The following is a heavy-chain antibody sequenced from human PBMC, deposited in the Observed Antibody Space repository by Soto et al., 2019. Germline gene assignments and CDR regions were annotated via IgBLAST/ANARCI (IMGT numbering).Heavy chain of an antibody. CDR3: AKVLHRDYDMIFGL. CDR1: GFTFSSQA. Sequence: PGGSLRLSCAASGFTFSSQAMSWVRQAPGKGLEWVSTFGYSDSRTFYADSVKGRFTISRDNYKNTLYLQMNSLGAEDTAIYYCAKVLHRDYDMIFGLWGQGTLVTVSS. CDR2: FGYSDSRT. D-gene: IGHD3-3*01. J-gene: IGHJ4*02. V-gene: IGHV3-23*01.